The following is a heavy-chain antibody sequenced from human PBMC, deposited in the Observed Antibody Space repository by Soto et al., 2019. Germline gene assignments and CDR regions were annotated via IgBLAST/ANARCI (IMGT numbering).Heavy chain of an antibody. D-gene: IGHD2-15*01. CDR3: AREPTLLVRSGGSCYSRADYYYRMYG. Sequence: GASVKVSCKASGYTFTAYYVHWVRQAPGQGLEWMGWINPNSGGTNYAQKFQGEFTMTSDTSISTAYMELSSLRSDDTAVYYCAREPTLLVRSGGSCYSRADYYYRMYGWGQASKVTVS. J-gene: IGHJ6*02. CDR2: INPNSGGT. CDR1: GYTFTAYY. V-gene: IGHV1-2*02.